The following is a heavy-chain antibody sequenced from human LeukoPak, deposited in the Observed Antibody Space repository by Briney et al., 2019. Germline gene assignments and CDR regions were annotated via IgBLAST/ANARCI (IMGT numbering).Heavy chain of an antibody. CDR2: FDPEDGET. CDR3: ATEGAAAGTRAFDI. Sequence: ASVKVSCKVSGYTLTELSMHWVRQAPGKGLEWMGGFDPEDGETIYAQKFQGRVTMTEDTSTDTAYMELSSLRSEDTAVYYCATEGAAAGTRAFDIWGQGTMVTVSS. D-gene: IGHD6-13*01. J-gene: IGHJ3*02. V-gene: IGHV1-24*01. CDR1: GYTLTELS.